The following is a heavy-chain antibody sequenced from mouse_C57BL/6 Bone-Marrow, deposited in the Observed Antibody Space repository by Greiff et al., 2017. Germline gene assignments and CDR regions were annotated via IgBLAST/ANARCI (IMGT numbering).Heavy chain of an antibody. D-gene: IGHD1-1*01. CDR1: CYTFPSYW. J-gene: IGHJ2*01. CDR2: IDPSDSET. Sequence: QVQLQQSGAKLVRPGSSVKLSCKASCYTFPSYWMHWVKQRPIQGLEWIGNIDPSDSETPYNQKFKGKATLTVEKSSSTAYMQLSSLTSEDSAVYYCARLYYGSSRHCDYWGQGITLTVSS. V-gene: IGHV1-52*01. CDR3: ARLYYGSSRHCDY.